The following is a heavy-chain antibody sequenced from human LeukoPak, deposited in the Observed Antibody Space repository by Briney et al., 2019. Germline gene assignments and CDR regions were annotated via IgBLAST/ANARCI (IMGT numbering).Heavy chain of an antibody. J-gene: IGHJ4*02. V-gene: IGHV4-4*07. Sequence: PSETLSLTCTVSGGSISSYYWSWIRQPAGKGLEWIGRIYTSGSTNYNPSLKSRVTMSVDTSTSQFSLKLSSVTAADTAVYYCASTFDSYDQFDYWGQGTPVTVSS. CDR1: GGSISSYY. D-gene: IGHD5-18*01. CDR2: IYTSGST. CDR3: ASTFDSYDQFDY.